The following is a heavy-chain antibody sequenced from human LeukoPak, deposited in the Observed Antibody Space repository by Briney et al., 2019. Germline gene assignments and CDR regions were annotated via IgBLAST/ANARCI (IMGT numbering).Heavy chain of an antibody. J-gene: IGHJ3*02. CDR3: ARDRSDAFDI. CDR2: ISSSSSTI. V-gene: IGHV3-48*01. Sequence: GGSLRLSCAASGFTFSSYSMKWVRQAPGKGLEWVSYISSSSSTIYYADSVKGRFTISRDNAKNSLYLQMNSLRAEDTAVYYCARDRSDAFDIWGQGTMVTVSS. CDR1: GFTFSSYS.